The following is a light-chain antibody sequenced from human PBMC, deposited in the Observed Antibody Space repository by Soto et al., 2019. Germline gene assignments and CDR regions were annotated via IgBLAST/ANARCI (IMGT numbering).Light chain of an antibody. J-gene: IGKJ5*01. CDR2: DIS. Sequence: ENVFTQSPVTLSLSPGDRATLFFRARQSLTNPYIAWYQQKPGQAPRLLIYDISSRATGIPDRFSGSVSGTDFTLTITRLEPEDFAVFYCQQYGSSEIIFGQGTRLEI. CDR1: QSLTNPY. CDR3: QQYGSSEII. V-gene: IGKV3-20*01.